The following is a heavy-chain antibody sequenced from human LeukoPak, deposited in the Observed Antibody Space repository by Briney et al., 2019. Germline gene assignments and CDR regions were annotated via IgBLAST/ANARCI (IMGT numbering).Heavy chain of an antibody. CDR2: IIPILGIA. D-gene: IGHD6-13*01. J-gene: IGHJ4*02. CDR1: GGTFSSYA. Sequence: VKVSCKASGGTFSSYAVSWVRQAPGQGLEWMGRIIPILGIANYAQKFQGRVTITADKSTSTAYMELSSLRSEDTAVCYCASRYSSSDYWGQGTLVTVSS. V-gene: IGHV1-69*04. CDR3: ASRYSSSDY.